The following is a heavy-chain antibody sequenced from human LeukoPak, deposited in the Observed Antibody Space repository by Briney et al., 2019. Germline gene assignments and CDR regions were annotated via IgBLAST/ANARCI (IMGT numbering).Heavy chain of an antibody. Sequence: GASVTVSCTASGYTFTGYYMHWVRQAPGQGLEWMGWINPNSRGTNYAQKFQGWVTMTRDTSISTAYMELSRLRSDDTAVYYCAREVAVWGSYRYLAFDYWGQGTLVPVPS. D-gene: IGHD3-16*02. CDR2: INPNSRGT. CDR1: GYTFTGYY. CDR3: AREVAVWGSYRYLAFDY. V-gene: IGHV1-2*04. J-gene: IGHJ4*02.